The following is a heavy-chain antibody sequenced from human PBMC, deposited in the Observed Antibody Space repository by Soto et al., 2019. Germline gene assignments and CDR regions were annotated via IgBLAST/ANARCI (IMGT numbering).Heavy chain of an antibody. CDR1: GGTFSSYA. V-gene: IGHV1-69*13. CDR3: ARTIAAAGLYYFGY. CDR2: IIPIFGTA. J-gene: IGHJ4*02. Sequence: SVKVSCKASGGTFSSYAISWVRQAPGQGLEWMGGIIPIFGTANYAQKFQGRVTITADESTSTAYMELSSLRSGDTAVYYCARTIAAAGLYYFGYWGQGTLVTVSS. D-gene: IGHD6-13*01.